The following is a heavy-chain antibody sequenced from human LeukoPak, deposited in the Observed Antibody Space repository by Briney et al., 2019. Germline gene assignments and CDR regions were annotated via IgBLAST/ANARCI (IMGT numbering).Heavy chain of an antibody. V-gene: IGHV3-30*02. Sequence: GGSLRLSCAASGFTFSSYEMNWVRQAPGKGLEWVAFIRYDGSNKYYADSVKGRFTISRDNSKNTLYLQMNSLRAEDTAVYYCAKAGGLWFGGPNYYYYMDVWGKGTTVTISS. CDR3: AKAGGLWFGGPNYYYYMDV. CDR2: IRYDGSNK. D-gene: IGHD3-10*01. J-gene: IGHJ6*03. CDR1: GFTFSSYE.